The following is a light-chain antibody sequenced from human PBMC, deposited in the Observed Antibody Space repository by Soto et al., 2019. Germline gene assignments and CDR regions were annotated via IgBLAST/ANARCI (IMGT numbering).Light chain of an antibody. J-gene: IGKJ1*01. Sequence: DIQMTQSPSSLSASIEDRLTITCRASQTIGRYVNWYQQEPGKAPKLLIYGASSLWSGVPSRFNASGSGTDFTLTISSLQPEDFTTYFCQQSFTTPWTFGQGTKVDIK. CDR2: GAS. CDR1: QTIGRY. V-gene: IGKV1-39*01. CDR3: QQSFTTPWT.